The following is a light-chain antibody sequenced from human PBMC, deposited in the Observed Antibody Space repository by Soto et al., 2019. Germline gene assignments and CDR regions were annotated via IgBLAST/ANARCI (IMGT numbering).Light chain of an antibody. V-gene: IGLV7-43*01. CDR3: LLYYGAAVV. Sequence: QTVVTQEPSLTVSPGGTVTLTCASSTGPVTSDYYPNWFQQQPGQAPRALIYSTTKKHAWTPDRFSGSLLGGKAALTLSGVQPEDEADYYCLLYYGAAVVFGGGTKLTVL. CDR1: TGPVTSDYY. CDR2: STT. J-gene: IGLJ2*01.